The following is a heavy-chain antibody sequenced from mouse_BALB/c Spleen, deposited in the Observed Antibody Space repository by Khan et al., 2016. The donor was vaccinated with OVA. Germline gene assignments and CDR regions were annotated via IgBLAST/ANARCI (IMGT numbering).Heavy chain of an antibody. J-gene: IGHJ3*01. D-gene: IGHD1-1*01. Sequence: QVQLKQSGAELAKPGASVKMSCKASGYTFTNYWMHWVKQRPGQGLEWIGYINPSTGYSEYNQKFKDKATLTADKSSSIAYIQLSSLTSEDSAVYYCANHGSSSAWLTYWGQGTLVTVSA. CDR1: GYTFTNYW. V-gene: IGHV1-7*01. CDR2: INPSTGYS. CDR3: ANHGSSSAWLTY.